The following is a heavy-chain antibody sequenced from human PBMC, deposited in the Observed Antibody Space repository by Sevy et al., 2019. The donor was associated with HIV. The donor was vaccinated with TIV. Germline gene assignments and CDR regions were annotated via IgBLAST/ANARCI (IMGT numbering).Heavy chain of an antibody. V-gene: IGHV3-64D*06. Sequence: GGSLRLSCSASGFAFSSYAMHWVSQAPGKGLEYVSAISSNGGSTYYADSVKGRFTISRDNSKNTLYLQMSSLRAEDTAVYYCVKATYDFWSGGSYWGQGTLVTVSS. CDR2: ISSNGGST. D-gene: IGHD3-3*01. CDR3: VKATYDFWSGGSY. J-gene: IGHJ4*02. CDR1: GFAFSSYA.